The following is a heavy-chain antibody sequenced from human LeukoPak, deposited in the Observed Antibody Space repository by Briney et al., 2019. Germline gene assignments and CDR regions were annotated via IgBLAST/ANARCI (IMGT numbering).Heavy chain of an antibody. CDR3: ARVYQLLPYYYYYYMDV. Sequence: SVTLSLTCTVSGGYISSSSYYWGWIRQPPGKGLEWIGSIYYSGSTYYNPSLKSRVTISVDTSKNQFSLKLSSVTAADTAVYYCARVYQLLPYYYYYYMDVWGKGTTVTVSS. D-gene: IGHD2-2*01. J-gene: IGHJ6*03. CDR2: IYYSGST. V-gene: IGHV4-39*07. CDR1: GGYISSSSYY.